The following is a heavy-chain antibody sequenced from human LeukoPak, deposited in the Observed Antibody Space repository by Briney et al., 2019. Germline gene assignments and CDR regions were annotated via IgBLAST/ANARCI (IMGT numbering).Heavy chain of an antibody. J-gene: IGHJ4*02. D-gene: IGHD3-10*01. V-gene: IGHV4-4*07. CDR3: ARGRHYYGSGSYVDY. Sequence: PSETLSLTCTVSGGSISSYYWSWIRQPAGKGLEWIGRIYTSGSTNYNPSLKSRVTMSVDTSKNQFSLKLSSVTAADTAVYYCARGRHYYGSGSYVDYWGQGTLVTVSS. CDR1: GGSISSYY. CDR2: IYTSGST.